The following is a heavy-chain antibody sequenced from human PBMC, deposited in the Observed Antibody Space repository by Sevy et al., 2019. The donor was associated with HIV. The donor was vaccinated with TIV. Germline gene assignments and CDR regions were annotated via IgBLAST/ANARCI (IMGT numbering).Heavy chain of an antibody. CDR2: ISGSGGSR. J-gene: IGHJ6*02. V-gene: IGHV3-23*01. Sequence: GGSLRLSCAASRFTFSNYAMSWVRQAPGKGLEWVSGISGSGGSRYYAHSVKGRFTISRDNSKNTLYLQMNTLRPGDAAVYYCAKGLYIQSPIPVADMAPYYFGMDVWGQGTTVTVSS. CDR3: AKGLYIQSPIPVADMAPYYFGMDV. D-gene: IGHD6-19*01. CDR1: RFTFSNYA.